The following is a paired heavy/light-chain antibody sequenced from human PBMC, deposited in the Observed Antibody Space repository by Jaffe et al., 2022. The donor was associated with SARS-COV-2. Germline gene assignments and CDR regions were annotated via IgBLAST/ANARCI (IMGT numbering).Light chain of an antibody. V-gene: IGLV3-21*01. CDR3: QVWEQDSDHFWL. CDR2: YDT. Sequence: SYVLTQPPSVSVAPGQTAVLTCGAGNIRTKSVHWYQQKPGQAPVLIIYYDTNRSLGVPERFSASKSENTATLTISRVEDGDEADYYCQVWEQDSDHFWLFGGGTKLTVL. CDR1: NIRTKS. J-gene: IGLJ3*02.
Heavy chain of an antibody. J-gene: IGHJ4*02. CDR2: ITGRGDRT. CDR1: GFIFTKYD. Sequence: EVQLVESGGGVVQSGGSLRLSCAASGFIFTKYDMSWVRQSPGKGLEWVSAITGRGDRTFYADPVRGRFTIFRDNSRNTVDLQLNTLRVEDTAVYYCAKGAGIGSYPLDSWGQGTLVTVSS. V-gene: IGHV3-23*04. CDR3: AKGAGIGSYPLDS. D-gene: IGHD1-26*01.